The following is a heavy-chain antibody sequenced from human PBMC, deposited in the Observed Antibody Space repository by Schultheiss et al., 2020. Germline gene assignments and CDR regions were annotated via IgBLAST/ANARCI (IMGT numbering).Heavy chain of an antibody. J-gene: IGHJ4*02. D-gene: IGHD4-17*01. CDR2: IFSNDEK. Sequence: ESLKISCAASGFTFSSYGMHWVRQAPGKGLEWLAHIFSNDEKSYSTSLKSRLTISKDTSKSQVVLTMTNMDPVDTATYYCARMPNIYYGDTDYWGQGTLVTVSS. CDR3: ARMPNIYYGDTDY. CDR1: GFTFSSYG. V-gene: IGHV2-26*01.